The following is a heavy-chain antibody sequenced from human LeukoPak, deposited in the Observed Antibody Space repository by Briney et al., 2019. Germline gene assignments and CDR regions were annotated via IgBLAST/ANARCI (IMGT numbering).Heavy chain of an antibody. V-gene: IGHV3-33*01. D-gene: IGHD5-18*01. J-gene: IGHJ4*02. Sequence: PGGSLRLSCAASGFTFSSYGMHWVRQAPGKGLDWVAVIWYDGSNKYYADFVKGRFTISRDNSKNTLYLQMNSLRAEDTAVYYCARAAYSYGSDYWGQGTLVTVSS. CDR2: IWYDGSNK. CDR1: GFTFSSYG. CDR3: ARAAYSYGSDY.